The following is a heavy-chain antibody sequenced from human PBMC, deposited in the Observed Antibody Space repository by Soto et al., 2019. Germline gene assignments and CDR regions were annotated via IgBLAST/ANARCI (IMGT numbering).Heavy chain of an antibody. CDR2: IRQDGSDK. D-gene: IGHD5-18*01. Sequence: EVQLVESGGGVVQPGGSLRLSCTASGFSFSSYWMSWVRQAPGRGLEWVANIRQDGSDKYYVDSVKGRFTISRDNAKDSLYLQMTSLRVGDTAVYFCARKGGDSYGPVECWGQGTLVTVSS. CDR3: ARKGGDSYGPVEC. V-gene: IGHV3-7*03. J-gene: IGHJ4*02. CDR1: GFSFSSYW.